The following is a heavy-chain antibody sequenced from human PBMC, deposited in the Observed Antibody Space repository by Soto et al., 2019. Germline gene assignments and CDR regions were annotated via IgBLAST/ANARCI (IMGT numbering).Heavy chain of an antibody. CDR2: IWYDGSNK. J-gene: IGHJ4*02. Sequence: GGSLRLSCAASGFTFSSYGMHWVRQAPGKGLEWVAVIWYDGSNKKYADSVKGRFTISRDNSKNTLYLQMNSLRAEDTAVYYCASYSDSGYDFYFDYWGQGTLVTVSS. D-gene: IGHD5-12*01. CDR1: GFTFSSYG. CDR3: ASYSDSGYDFYFDY. V-gene: IGHV3-33*01.